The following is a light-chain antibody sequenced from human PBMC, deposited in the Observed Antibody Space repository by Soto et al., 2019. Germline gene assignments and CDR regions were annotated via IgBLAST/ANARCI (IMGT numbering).Light chain of an antibody. V-gene: IGKV3-20*01. CDR1: QSVSNNY. CDR2: GAT. CDR3: QQYNPYTWT. Sequence: EIVLTQSTGTLSLSPGERATLSCRASQSVSNNYLAWYQQKPGQAPRLLIHGATTRATGIPARFSGSGSGTEFTLTISSLQPDDFATYYCQQYNPYTWTFGHGTKVDIK. J-gene: IGKJ1*01.